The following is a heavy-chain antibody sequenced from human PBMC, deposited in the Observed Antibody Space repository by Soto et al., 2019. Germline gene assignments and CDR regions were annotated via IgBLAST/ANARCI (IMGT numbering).Heavy chain of an antibody. V-gene: IGHV3-7*05. CDR2: IKQDGSEK. Sequence: GGSLRLSCAASGFTFSSYWMTWVRQAPGKGLEWVANIKQDGSEKYYVDSVKGQVTISRDNAMNSLYLQMNSLRAEDTAVYYCARDGDLNSYYSYGMDVWGQGTTVTVSS. J-gene: IGHJ6*02. CDR3: ARDGDLNSYYSYGMDV. D-gene: IGHD2-21*01. CDR1: GFTFSSYW.